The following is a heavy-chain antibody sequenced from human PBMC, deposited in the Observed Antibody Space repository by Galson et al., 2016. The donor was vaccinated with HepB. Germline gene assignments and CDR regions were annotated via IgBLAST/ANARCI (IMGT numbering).Heavy chain of an antibody. V-gene: IGHV3-72*01. D-gene: IGHD6-13*01. CDR1: GFTFSDHY. CDR2: IRNKANSYTT. J-gene: IGHJ6*02. CDR3: ARESRIAAAGSVYDHYGMDV. Sequence: SLRLSCAASGFTFSDHYMDWVRQAPGKGLEWVGRIRNKANSYTTEYAASVQGRFTISRDDSKDSMYLQMNSLTTEDTAVYYWARESRIAAAGSVYDHYGMDVWGQGTTVTVSS.